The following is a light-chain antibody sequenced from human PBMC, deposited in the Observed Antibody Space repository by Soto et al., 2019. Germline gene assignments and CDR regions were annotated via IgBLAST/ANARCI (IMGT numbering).Light chain of an antibody. CDR3: MQALQTPLT. J-gene: IGKJ4*01. CDR2: LGS. Sequence: DIVMTQSPLSLPVTPGEPASISCRSSQSLLHSNGYNYLDWYLQKPGQSPQLLIYLGSNRASGVPDXXSGSGSGTDFTLKISRVEAEDVGVYYCMQALQTPLTFGGGNKVEIK. CDR1: QSLLHSNGYNY. V-gene: IGKV2-28*01.